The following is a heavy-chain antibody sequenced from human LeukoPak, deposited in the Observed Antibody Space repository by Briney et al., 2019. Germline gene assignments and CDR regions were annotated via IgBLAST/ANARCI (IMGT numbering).Heavy chain of an antibody. CDR3: ATRGSSMVTGYYYYGMDV. CDR2: ISGSGGST. J-gene: IGHJ6*02. CDR1: GFTFSTYA. Sequence: SGGSLRLSCAASGFTFSTYAMSWVRQAPGKGLEWVSAISGSGGSTYYADSVKGRFTISRDNSKNTLYLQMNSLRAEDTAVYYCATRGSSMVTGYYYYGMDVWGQGTTVTVSS. D-gene: IGHD5-18*01. V-gene: IGHV3-23*01.